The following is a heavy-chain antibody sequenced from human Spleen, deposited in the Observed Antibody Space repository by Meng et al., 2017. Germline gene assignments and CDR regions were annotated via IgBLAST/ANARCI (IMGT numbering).Heavy chain of an antibody. J-gene: IGHJ4*02. Sequence: GESLKISCAASGFTFSTSNMNWVRQAPGEGLEWVSSITATSNFMYYVDSVKGRFTISRDNTKNLLYLQMHSLTAEDTAVYFCARDTDWHNFDYWGQGTLVTVSS. CDR3: ARDTDWHNFDY. V-gene: IGHV3-21*06. CDR2: ITATSNFM. D-gene: IGHD3/OR15-3a*01. CDR1: GFTFSTSN.